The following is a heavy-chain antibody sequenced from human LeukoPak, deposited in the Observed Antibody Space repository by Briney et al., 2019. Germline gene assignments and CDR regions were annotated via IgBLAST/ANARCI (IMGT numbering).Heavy chain of an antibody. V-gene: IGHV4-39*01. Sequence: PSETLSLTCTVSGGSISSSSYYWGWIRQPPGKGLEWIGGIYYSGSTYYNPSLKSRVTISVDTSKNQFSLKLSSVTAADTAVYYCARLERPASGGYHFDYWGQGTLVTVSS. D-gene: IGHD6-13*01. CDR3: ARLERPASGGYHFDY. CDR1: GGSISSSSYY. CDR2: IYYSGST. J-gene: IGHJ4*02.